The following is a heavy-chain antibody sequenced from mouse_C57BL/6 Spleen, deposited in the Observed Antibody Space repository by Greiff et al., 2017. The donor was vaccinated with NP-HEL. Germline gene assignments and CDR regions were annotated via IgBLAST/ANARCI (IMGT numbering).Heavy chain of an antibody. J-gene: IGHJ1*03. V-gene: IGHV1-15*01. Sequence: LQESGAELVRPGASVTLSCKASGYTFTDYEMHWVKQTPVHGLEWIGAIDPETGGTAYNQKFKGKAILTADKSSSTAYMELRSLTSEDSAVYYCTRAGSSYWYFDVWGTGTTVTVSS. CDR3: TRAGSSYWYFDV. CDR1: GYTFTDYE. CDR2: IDPETGGT. D-gene: IGHD1-1*01.